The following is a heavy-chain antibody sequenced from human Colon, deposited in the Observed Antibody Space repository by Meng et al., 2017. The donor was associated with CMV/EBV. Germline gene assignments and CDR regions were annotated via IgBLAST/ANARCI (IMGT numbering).Heavy chain of an antibody. CDR3: ARGGLAAGGGGNWFDP. D-gene: IGHD6-13*01. CDR1: GHSITSGYY. V-gene: IGHV4-38-2*02. J-gene: IGHJ5*02. Sequence: SETLSLTCTVSGHSITSGYYWSWIRQSPGKGLEWVGSILHTGTTYSNPSLKSRVTMSVDTSKNQFSLKLISVTAGAASLYYCARGGLAAGGGGNWFDPWGQGILVTVSS. CDR2: ILHTGTT.